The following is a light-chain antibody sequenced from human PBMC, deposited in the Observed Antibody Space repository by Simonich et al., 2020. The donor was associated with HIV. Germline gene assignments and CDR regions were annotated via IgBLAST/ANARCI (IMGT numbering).Light chain of an antibody. V-gene: IGKV4-1*01. Sequence: DIVMTQSPDSLAVSLGERATINCKSSQSVLYSSNNKNHLPWYTQKPGQPPKLVIYWASTRESGVPDRFSGSGSGTDFTLTISSLQAEDVAVYYCQQYYSTPLTFGGGTKVEIK. CDR2: WAS. CDR3: QQYYSTPLT. CDR1: QSVLYSSNNKNH. J-gene: IGKJ4*01.